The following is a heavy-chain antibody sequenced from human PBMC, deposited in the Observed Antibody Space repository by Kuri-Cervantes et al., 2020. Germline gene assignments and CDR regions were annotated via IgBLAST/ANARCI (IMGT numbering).Heavy chain of an antibody. J-gene: IGHJ5*02. Sequence: TLSLPCPVSGGSISSGGYYWSWIRQHPGKGLEWIGYIYYSGSTYYNPSLKSRVTISVDTSKNQFSLKLRSVTAADTAVYYCARMYYYGSGTVWFDPWGQGTLVTVSS. D-gene: IGHD3-10*01. CDR2: IYYSGST. CDR3: ARMYYYGSGTVWFDP. CDR1: GGSISSGGYY. V-gene: IGHV4-31*03.